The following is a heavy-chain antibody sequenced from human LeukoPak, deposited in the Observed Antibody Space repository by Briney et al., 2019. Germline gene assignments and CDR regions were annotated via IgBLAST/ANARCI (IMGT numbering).Heavy chain of an antibody. D-gene: IGHD6-13*01. CDR1: GGSISSGSYY. CDR3: ARGSSWYEKFDAFDI. CDR2: IYTSGST. V-gene: IGHV4-61*02. J-gene: IGHJ3*02. Sequence: PSQTLSLTCTVSGGSISSGSYYWSWIRQPAGKGLEWIGRIYTSGSTNYNPSLKSRVTMSVDTSKNQFSLKLSSVTAPDTAVYYCARGSSWYEKFDAFDIWGQGTMVTVSS.